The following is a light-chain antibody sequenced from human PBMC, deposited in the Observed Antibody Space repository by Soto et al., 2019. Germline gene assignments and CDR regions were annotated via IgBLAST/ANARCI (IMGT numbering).Light chain of an antibody. CDR3: CSYAGSYTVV. Sequence: ALTQPRSVSGSPGQSVTLSCTGTSGDVGGYHYVSWYQHHPGKAPKIIIYDVNKRPSGVPALVSGSKSGNTASLTSSGLQTEDEAYYYCCSYAGSYTVVFGGGTKVTVL. V-gene: IGLV2-11*01. CDR1: SGDVGGYHY. J-gene: IGLJ2*01. CDR2: DVN.